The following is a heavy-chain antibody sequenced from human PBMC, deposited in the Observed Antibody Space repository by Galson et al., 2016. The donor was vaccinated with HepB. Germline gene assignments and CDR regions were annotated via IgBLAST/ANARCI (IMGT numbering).Heavy chain of an antibody. D-gene: IGHD3-10*01. CDR1: GFTFSSYW. J-gene: IGHJ3*02. Sequence: SLRLSCAASGFTFSSYWMSWVRQAPGKGLEWVANIKEDGSEKYYVDSVKGRFTISRDNAKNSLYLQRNSLRAEDTAVYYCARERQEYYGSGSYAFDIWGQGTMVTVSS. CDR2: IKEDGSEK. CDR3: ARERQEYYGSGSYAFDI. V-gene: IGHV3-7*01.